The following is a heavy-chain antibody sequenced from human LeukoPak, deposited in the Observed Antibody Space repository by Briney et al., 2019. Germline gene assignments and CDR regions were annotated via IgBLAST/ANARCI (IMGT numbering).Heavy chain of an antibody. CDR2: ISYDGSNK. Sequence: GRSLRLSCAASGFTFSSYAMHWVRQAPGKGLEWVAVISYDGSNKYYAVSVRGRFTISRDNSKNTLYLQMHSLRAEDTAVYYGARVLQPMDYSEPYGMDVWGQGTTVTVSS. CDR1: GFTFSSYA. J-gene: IGHJ6*02. D-gene: IGHD4-11*01. CDR3: ARVLQPMDYSEPYGMDV. V-gene: IGHV3-30*04.